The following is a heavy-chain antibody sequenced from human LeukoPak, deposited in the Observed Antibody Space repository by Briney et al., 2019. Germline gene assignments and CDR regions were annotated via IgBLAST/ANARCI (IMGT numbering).Heavy chain of an antibody. Sequence: GGSLRLSCAASGFTFSSYAMHWVRQAPGKGLEWVAVISSDGSTKYYAESVKGRFTISRDNSKNTLYLQMNSLRTEDTAVYYCARWLGTGYYTFDYWGQGTLVTVSS. CDR2: ISSDGSTK. CDR3: ARWLGTGYYTFDY. J-gene: IGHJ4*02. V-gene: IGHV3-30*04. CDR1: GFTFSSYA. D-gene: IGHD3/OR15-3a*01.